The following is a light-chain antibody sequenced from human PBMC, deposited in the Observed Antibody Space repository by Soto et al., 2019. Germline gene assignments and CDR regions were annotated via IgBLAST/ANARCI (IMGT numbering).Light chain of an antibody. V-gene: IGLV2-11*01. Sequence: ALTQPRSVSGSPGQSVTISCTGTSSDVGGYNYVSWYQQHPGKAPKLMIYDVSKRPSGVPDRFPGSKSGNTASLTISGLQAEDEADYYCCSYAGSYTLYVFGTGTKVTVL. J-gene: IGLJ1*01. CDR2: DVS. CDR3: CSYAGSYTLYV. CDR1: SSDVGGYNY.